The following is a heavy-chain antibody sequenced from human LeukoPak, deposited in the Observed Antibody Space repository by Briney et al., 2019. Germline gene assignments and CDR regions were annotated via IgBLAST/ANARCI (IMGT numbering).Heavy chain of an antibody. J-gene: IGHJ4*02. CDR3: AKDDGDYY. CDR2: IRYDGSNK. D-gene: IGHD4-17*01. V-gene: IGHV3-30*02. CDR1: GFTFSSYG. Sequence: PGGSLRLSCAASGFTFSSYGMHWVRQAPRKGLEWVAFIRYDGSNKYYADSVKGRFSISRDNSRNTLFLQMNSLRIEDTAVYHCAKDDGDYYSGQGTLVSVSS.